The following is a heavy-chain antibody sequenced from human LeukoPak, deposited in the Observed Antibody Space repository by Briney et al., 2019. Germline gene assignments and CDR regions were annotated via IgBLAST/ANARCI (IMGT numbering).Heavy chain of an antibody. V-gene: IGHV4-59*12. CDR3: ASRRHYSSGSRTSFRLPNYFDP. D-gene: IGHD3-22*01. Sequence: SETLSLTCTVSGGSISSYYWSWIRQPPGKGLEWIGYIYYSGSTNYNPSLKSRVTISVDTSKNQFSLKLSSVTAADTAVYYCASRRHYSSGSRTSFRLPNYFDPWGQGTLVTVPS. J-gene: IGHJ5*02. CDR2: IYYSGST. CDR1: GGSISSYY.